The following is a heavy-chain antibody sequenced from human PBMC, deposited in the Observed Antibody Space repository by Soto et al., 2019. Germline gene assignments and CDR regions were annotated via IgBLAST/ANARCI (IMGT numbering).Heavy chain of an antibody. J-gene: IGHJ4*01. V-gene: IGHV5-51*01. D-gene: IGHD2-21*01. Sequence: EVQLVQSGAEVKKPGESLKISCKASGYTFTNYWIGWLRQMPGKGLEWMGIIYVGDSDTRYSPSFQGQVTISADKSVTAAYLQWSSLKASDSAMYYFATLQDGGAVIAPYWGQGTPATVSS. CDR1: GYTFTNYW. CDR3: ATLQDGGAVIAPY. CDR2: IYVGDSDT.